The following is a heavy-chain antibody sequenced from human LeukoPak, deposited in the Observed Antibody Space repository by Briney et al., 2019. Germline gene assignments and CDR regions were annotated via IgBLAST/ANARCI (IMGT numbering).Heavy chain of an antibody. D-gene: IGHD6-19*01. CDR1: GGSISSYY. J-gene: IGHJ3*02. CDR3: ARDWPGSGWDDAFDI. Sequence: SETLSLTCTASGGSISSYYWSWIRQPPGKGLEWIGYIYYSGSTNYNPSLKSRVTISVDTSKNQFSLKLSSVTAADTAVYYCARDWPGSGWDDAFDIWGQGTMVTVSS. V-gene: IGHV4-59*01. CDR2: IYYSGST.